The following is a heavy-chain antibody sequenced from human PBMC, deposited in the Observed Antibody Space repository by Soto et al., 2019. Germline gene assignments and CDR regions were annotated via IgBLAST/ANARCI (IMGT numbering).Heavy chain of an antibody. CDR1: GGSISSGGYS. J-gene: IGHJ4*02. D-gene: IGHD3-10*01. V-gene: IGHV4-30-2*01. Sequence: QLQLQESGSGLVKPSQTLSLTCAVSGGSISSGGYSWSWIRQPPGKGPEWIGYIYHSGSTYYDQALMSRVTISVDRSKNQFSLKLSSVTAADTAVYYCASEHNVLPGGYFDYWGQGTLVTVSS. CDR3: ASEHNVLPGGYFDY. CDR2: IYHSGST.